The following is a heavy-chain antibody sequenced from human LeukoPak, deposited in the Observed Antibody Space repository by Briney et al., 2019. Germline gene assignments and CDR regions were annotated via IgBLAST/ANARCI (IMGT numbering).Heavy chain of an antibody. CDR3: ARLAGSSSSDY. CDR2: IYTSGST. J-gene: IGHJ4*02. D-gene: IGHD6-6*01. CDR1: GASISSYY. V-gene: IGHV4-4*09. Sequence: PSETLSLTCNVSGASISSYYWSWIRQPPGKGLEWIGYIYTSGSTNYNPSLKSRVTISLDMSKNQFSLKLSSVTAAGTAVYYCARLAGSSSSDYWGQGTLVTVSS.